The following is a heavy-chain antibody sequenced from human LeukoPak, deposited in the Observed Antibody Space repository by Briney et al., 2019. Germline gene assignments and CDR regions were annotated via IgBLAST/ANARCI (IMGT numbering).Heavy chain of an antibody. Sequence: SETLSLTCTVSGDSISSKNYYWGWIRQPPGKGLEWIGSIHYTGSPYYNLSLKSRVTISLDTSKNQFSLKLTSVTAADTAVYYCARDPNMVASFDYWGQGTLVTVSS. D-gene: IGHD2-8*01. J-gene: IGHJ4*02. V-gene: IGHV4-39*07. CDR2: IHYTGSP. CDR1: GDSISSKNYY. CDR3: ARDPNMVASFDY.